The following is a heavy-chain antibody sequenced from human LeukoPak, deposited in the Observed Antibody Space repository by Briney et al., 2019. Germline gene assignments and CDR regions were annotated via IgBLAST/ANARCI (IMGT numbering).Heavy chain of an antibody. V-gene: IGHV3-66*01. CDR2: IYSGGST. D-gene: IGHD2-21*02. CDR3: ARSRLRAIFDY. CDR1: GFTVSSNY. J-gene: IGHJ4*02. Sequence: GGSLRLSCAASGFTVSSNYMSWVRQAPGKGLEWDSVIYSGGSTYYADSVKGRFTISRDNSKNTLYLQMNSLRAEDTAVYYCARSRLRAIFDYWGQGTLVTVSS.